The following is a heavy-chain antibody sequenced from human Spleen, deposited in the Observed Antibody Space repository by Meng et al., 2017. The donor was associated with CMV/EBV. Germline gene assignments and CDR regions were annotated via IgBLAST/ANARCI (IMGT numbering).Heavy chain of an antibody. V-gene: IGHV1-24*01. CDR1: GYTLTELS. D-gene: IGHD2-2*01. CDR3: ASSSTHCSSTSCYSYYYGMDV. CDR2: FDPEDGET. Sequence: ASVKVSCKVSGYTLTELSMHWVRQAPGKGLEWMGGFDPEDGETIYAQKFQGRVTMTEDTSTDAAYMELSSLRSEDTAVYYCASSSTHCSSTSCYSYYYGMDVWGQGTTVTVSS. J-gene: IGHJ6*02.